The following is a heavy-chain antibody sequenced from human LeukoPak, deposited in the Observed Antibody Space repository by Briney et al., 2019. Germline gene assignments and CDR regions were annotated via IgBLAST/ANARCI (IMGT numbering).Heavy chain of an antibody. CDR1: GFTFSDYT. J-gene: IGHJ3*02. Sequence: GGSLRLSCAASGFTFSDYTMNWVRQAPGKGLEWVSYIDLSGSTLYYVDSVKGRFTTSRDNAKNSLYLQMNSLRAEDTGVYYCARDPRGLDAFDIWGQGTMVTVSS. D-gene: IGHD3-10*01. V-gene: IGHV3-48*04. CDR3: ARDPRGLDAFDI. CDR2: IDLSGSTL.